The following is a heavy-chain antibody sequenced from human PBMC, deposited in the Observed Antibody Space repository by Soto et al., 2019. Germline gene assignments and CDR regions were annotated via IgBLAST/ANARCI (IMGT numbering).Heavy chain of an antibody. V-gene: IGHV1-69*13. CDR1: GGTFSSYA. CDR2: IIPIFGTA. J-gene: IGHJ4*02. D-gene: IGHD3-16*01. CDR3: ATGVEMATIWGTYYFDY. Sequence: SVKVSCKASGGTFSSYAISWVRQAPGQGLEWMGGIIPIFGTANYAQKFQGRVTITADESTSTAYMELSSLRSEDTAVYYCATGVEMATIWGTYYFDYWGQGTLFTVSS.